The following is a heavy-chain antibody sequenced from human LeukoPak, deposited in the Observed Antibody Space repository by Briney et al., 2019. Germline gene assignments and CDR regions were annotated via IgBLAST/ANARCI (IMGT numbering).Heavy chain of an antibody. CDR3: AKVPDYDFWSGYYSH. D-gene: IGHD3-3*01. CDR2: ISGSGGST. Sequence: GGLRLSCAASGFTLSSYAMSWVRQAPGKGLEWVSAISGSGGSTYYADSVKGRFTISRDNSKNTLYLQMNSLRAEDTAVYYCAKVPDYDFWSGYYSHWGQGTLVTVSS. J-gene: IGHJ4*02. CDR1: GFTLSSYA. V-gene: IGHV3-23*01.